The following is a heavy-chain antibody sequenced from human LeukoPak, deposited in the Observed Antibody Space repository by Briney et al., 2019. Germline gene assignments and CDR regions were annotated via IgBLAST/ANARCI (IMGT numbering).Heavy chain of an antibody. Sequence: GGALRLSCAASGFTFSSYAISWVRQAPGKGLEWVSAIRGSGGSTYYADSVKGRFTISRDNSKNTMYLQMNRLRAEDTAVYYCAKVGRLGSGSSYSYGMDVWGQGTTVTVSS. CDR2: IRGSGGST. CDR1: GFTFSSYA. V-gene: IGHV3-23*01. D-gene: IGHD3-10*01. J-gene: IGHJ6*02. CDR3: AKVGRLGSGSSYSYGMDV.